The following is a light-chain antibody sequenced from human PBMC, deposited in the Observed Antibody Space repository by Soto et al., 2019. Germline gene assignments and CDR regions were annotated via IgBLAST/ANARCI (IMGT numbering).Light chain of an antibody. CDR1: QDIGNG. Sequence: DIQRPQSPSSLSASVGDRVTITCRASQDIGNGLGWFQQRPGKAPRRLIYAASTLQSGVPSRFSGSGSGTEFTLTISGLQPEDFATYYCLQERGYPRTFGQGTKVDIK. J-gene: IGKJ1*01. CDR2: AAS. CDR3: LQERGYPRT. V-gene: IGKV1-17*01.